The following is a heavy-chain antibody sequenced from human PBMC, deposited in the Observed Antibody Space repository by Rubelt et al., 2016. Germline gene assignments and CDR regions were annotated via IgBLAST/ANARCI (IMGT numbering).Heavy chain of an antibody. CDR3: ARRVNTPTWYFDL. CDR2: VYHSGSA. D-gene: IGHD4-17*01. Sequence: QVHLQESGLGLVKPSETLSLTCTVSGYSISSGYYWGWIRQPPGKGLEWLGSVYHSGSAYYKPSLKSRVTISVDTSKNQLSLTRTSVTAADTALYYCARRVNTPTWYFDLWGRGTQVTVSS. J-gene: IGHJ2*01. V-gene: IGHV4-38-2*02. CDR1: GYSISSGYY.